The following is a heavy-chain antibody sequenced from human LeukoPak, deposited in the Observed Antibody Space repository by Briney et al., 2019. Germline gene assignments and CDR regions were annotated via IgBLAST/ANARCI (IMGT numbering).Heavy chain of an antibody. Sequence: PGGSLRLSYAASGFTVSNNYMSWVRQAPGKGLEWVSLIHRGGTTYYADSVKGRFTISRDNSKNTLYFQMNSLRAEDTAVYYCARVDGGQSIWGQGTLVTASS. CDR2: IHRGGTT. CDR3: ARVDGGQSI. CDR1: GFTVSNNY. J-gene: IGHJ4*02. V-gene: IGHV3-53*01. D-gene: IGHD6-6*01.